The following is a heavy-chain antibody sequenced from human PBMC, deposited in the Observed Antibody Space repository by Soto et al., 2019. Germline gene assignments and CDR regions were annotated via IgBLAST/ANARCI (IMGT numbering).Heavy chain of an antibody. V-gene: IGHV1-8*01. CDR2: MNPNSGNT. CDR3: ATESSGSYWFAFDI. Sequence: ASVKVSCKASGYTFTSYDINWVRQATGQGLEWMGWMNPNSGNTDYAQKFQGRVTMTTDTSTSTAYMELRSLRSDDTAVYYCATESSGSYWFAFDIWGQGTMVTVSS. CDR1: GYTFTSYD. D-gene: IGHD1-26*01. J-gene: IGHJ3*02.